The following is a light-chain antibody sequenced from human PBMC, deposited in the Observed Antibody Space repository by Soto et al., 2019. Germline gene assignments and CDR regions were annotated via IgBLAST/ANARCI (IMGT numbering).Light chain of an antibody. CDR2: EVS. V-gene: IGLV2-8*01. J-gene: IGLJ3*02. CDR1: SSDVGGYNY. CDR3: SSYAGSNLWV. Sequence: QSALTQPPSASGSPGQSVTISCTGTSSDVGGYNYVSWYQQHPGKAPKLMIYEVSKRPSGVPDRFSGSKSGNTAYLTVSGPQAEDEADYYSSSYAGSNLWVFGGGPQLTV.